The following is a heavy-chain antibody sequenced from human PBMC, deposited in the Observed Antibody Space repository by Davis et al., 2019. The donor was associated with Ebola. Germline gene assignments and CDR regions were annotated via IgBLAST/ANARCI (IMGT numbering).Heavy chain of an antibody. CDR3: VRDTSHQLPHWLYYFYGMDV. Sequence: PGGSLRLSCAASGFTFSSYEMNWVRQAPGKGLEWVSYISSSGANIDYADSVKGRFTVSRDNTKNTLYLQMNSLRGEDTAVYYCVRDTSHQLPHWLYYFYGMDVWGQGTTVTVSS. D-gene: IGHD2-2*01. CDR1: GFTFSSYE. V-gene: IGHV3-48*03. CDR2: ISSSGANI. J-gene: IGHJ6*02.